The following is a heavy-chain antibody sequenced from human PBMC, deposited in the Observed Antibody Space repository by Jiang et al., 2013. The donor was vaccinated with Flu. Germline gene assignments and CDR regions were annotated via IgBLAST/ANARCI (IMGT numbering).Heavy chain of an antibody. CDR2: IIPILGIA. V-gene: IGHV1-69*02. CDR1: GGTFSSYT. Sequence: GAEVKKPGSSVKVSCKASGGTFSSYTISWVRQAPGQGLEWMGRIIPILGIANYAQKFQGRVTITADKSTSTAYMELSSLRSEDTAVYYCARGYSSGYGIDYWGQGTLVTVSS. J-gene: IGHJ4*02. D-gene: IGHD3-22*01. CDR3: ARGYSSGYGIDY.